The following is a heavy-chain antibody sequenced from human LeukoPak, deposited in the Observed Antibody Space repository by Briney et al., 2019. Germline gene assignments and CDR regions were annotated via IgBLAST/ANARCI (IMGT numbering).Heavy chain of an antibody. J-gene: IGHJ4*02. V-gene: IGHV4-34*01. CDR2: INHSGST. Sequence: SETLSLTCTVSGGSISSYYWSWIRQPPGKGLEWIGEINHSGSTNYNPSLNSRVTISVDTSMNQFSLRLTSVTAADTAVYYCARMTPYSYGSYYFDYWGQGTLVTVSS. CDR3: ARMTPYSYGSYYFDY. D-gene: IGHD5-18*01. CDR1: GGSISSYY.